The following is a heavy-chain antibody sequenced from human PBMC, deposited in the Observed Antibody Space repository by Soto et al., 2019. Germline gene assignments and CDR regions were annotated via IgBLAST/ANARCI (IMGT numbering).Heavy chain of an antibody. CDR3: AKSLYSPQVTFDY. V-gene: IGHV3-23*01. CDR1: GFTFSSYA. J-gene: IGHJ4*02. CDR2: ISGGGGRT. Sequence: GGSLRLSCAASGFTFSSYAMSWVRQAPGKGLEWGSAISGGGGRTYYADSVKGRFTISRDNSKNTLYLQMNSLRAEDTAVYYCAKSLYSPQVTFDYWGQGTLVTVSS. D-gene: IGHD2-15*01.